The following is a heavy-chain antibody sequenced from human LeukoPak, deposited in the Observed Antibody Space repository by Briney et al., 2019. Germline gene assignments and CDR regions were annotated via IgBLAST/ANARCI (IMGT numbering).Heavy chain of an antibody. CDR3: ARDRPYSGSWYEPYDY. CDR1: GYTFTSYY. J-gene: IGHJ4*02. Sequence: SCKASGYTFTSYYMHWVRQAPGKGLEWVAVISYDGSNKYYADSVKGRFTISRDKSKNTLYLQMNGLRAEDTAVYYCARDRPYSGSWYEPYDYWGQGTLVTVSS. D-gene: IGHD6-13*01. CDR2: ISYDGSNK. V-gene: IGHV3-30*14.